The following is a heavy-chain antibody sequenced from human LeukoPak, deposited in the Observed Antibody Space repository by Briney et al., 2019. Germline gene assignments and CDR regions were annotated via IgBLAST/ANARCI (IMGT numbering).Heavy chain of an antibody. J-gene: IGHJ4*02. CDR1: GGSISYYY. Sequence: SETLSLTCTVSGGSISYYYWSWIRQPPGKGLEWIGYIYYSGSTNYNPSLRSRVTISVDTSKNQFSLKLTSVTAADTAVYYCARGPPVVYDVLTGYYRFDYWGQGTLVTVSS. V-gene: IGHV4-59*01. D-gene: IGHD3-9*01. CDR2: IYYSGST. CDR3: ARGPPVVYDVLTGYYRFDY.